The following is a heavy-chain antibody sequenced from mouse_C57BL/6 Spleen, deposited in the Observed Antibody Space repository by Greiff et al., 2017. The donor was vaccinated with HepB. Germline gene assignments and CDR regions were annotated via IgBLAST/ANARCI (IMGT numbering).Heavy chain of an antibody. Sequence: QVQLQQSGPGLVQPSQSLSITCTVSGFSLTSYGVHWVRQPPGKGLEWLGVIWSGGSTDYNAAFISRLSISKDNSKSQVFFKMNSLQADDTAIYYCAKTGYEAHYYAMDYWGQGTSVTVSS. V-gene: IGHV2-4*01. CDR3: AKTGYEAHYYAMDY. D-gene: IGHD2-2*01. CDR1: GFSLTSYG. J-gene: IGHJ4*01. CDR2: IWSGGST.